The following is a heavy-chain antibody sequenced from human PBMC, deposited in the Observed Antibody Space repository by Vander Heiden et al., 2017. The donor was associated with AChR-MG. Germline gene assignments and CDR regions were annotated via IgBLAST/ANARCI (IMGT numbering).Heavy chain of an antibody. J-gene: IGHJ4*02. CDR3: AKKGLLEARVY. D-gene: IGHD1-1*01. CDR2: INAEGIIT. V-gene: IGHV3-23*01. CDR1: GFTFTSYA. Sequence: EVQLSESGGGLVQPGGSLRLSWSASGFTFTSYAMPWVRQAPGKGLECVSSINAEGIITSYADFVEGRFTISRDNSKSALYLQMHNLRAEDTAVYYCAKKGLLEARVYWGQGSLVTVSS.